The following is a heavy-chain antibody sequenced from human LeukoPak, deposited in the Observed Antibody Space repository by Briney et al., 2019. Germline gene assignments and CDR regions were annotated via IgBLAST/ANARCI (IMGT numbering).Heavy chain of an antibody. Sequence: GGSLRLSCAASGFTFSSYWMHWVRQAPGKGLVWVSRINSDGTTTNYADSVKGRFTISRDNAKNTLFLQMNSLRAEDTAAYYCARESYSLDVWGQGTTVTVSS. CDR3: ARESYSLDV. J-gene: IGHJ6*02. V-gene: IGHV3-74*01. CDR1: GFTFSSYW. CDR2: INSDGTTT. D-gene: IGHD2-15*01.